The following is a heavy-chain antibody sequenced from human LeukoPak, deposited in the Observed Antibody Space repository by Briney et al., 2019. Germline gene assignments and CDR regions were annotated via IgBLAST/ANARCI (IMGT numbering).Heavy chain of an antibody. J-gene: IGHJ4*02. CDR1: GDSISRSSYS. D-gene: IGHD4-17*01. CDR2: IYYSGST. Sequence: SETLSLTCTVSGDSISRSSYSWGWIRQPPGKGLEWIGSIYYSGSTYYNPSLQSRVTISADTSKNQFSLKLSSVTAADTAVYYCARGTVTTTFDYWGQGTLVTVSS. V-gene: IGHV4-39*07. CDR3: ARGTVTTTFDY.